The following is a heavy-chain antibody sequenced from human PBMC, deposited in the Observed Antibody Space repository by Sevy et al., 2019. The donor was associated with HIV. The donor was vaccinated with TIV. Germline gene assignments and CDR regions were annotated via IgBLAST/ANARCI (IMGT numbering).Heavy chain of an antibody. D-gene: IGHD1-1*01. CDR2: VYYTGGT. CDR1: GGSINSDH. J-gene: IGHJ3*02. V-gene: IGHV4-59*08. Sequence: SETLSLTCTVSGGSINSDHWNWIRQPPGKGLEWIGYVYYTGGTNYKPSLKNRVTISVDRTKNQFSLKLTSVTAADTAVCYCATWNDFDIWGQGTMVTVSS. CDR3: ATWNDFDI.